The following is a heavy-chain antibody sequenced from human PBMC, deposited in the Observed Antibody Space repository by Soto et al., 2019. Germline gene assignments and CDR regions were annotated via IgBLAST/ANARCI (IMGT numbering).Heavy chain of an antibody. V-gene: IGHV3-53*01. J-gene: IGHJ4*02. CDR2: IHSDGTT. Sequence: EVQLVESGGGLLQPGGSLRLSCAASGFSVSIYYVTWVRQAPGKGLEWVSIIHSDGTTYYADSVKGRFTISRDNSKNTVYLQMNSLKGGATAVYYCARGRYSSFDFWGQGTLVTVS. D-gene: IGHD2-15*01. CDR3: ARGRYSSFDF. CDR1: GFSVSIYY.